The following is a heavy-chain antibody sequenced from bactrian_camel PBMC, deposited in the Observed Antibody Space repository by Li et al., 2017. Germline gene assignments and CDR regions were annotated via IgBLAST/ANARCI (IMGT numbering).Heavy chain of an antibody. CDR3: AGSDSSYSPTCASRNAYNY. D-gene: IGHD2*01. V-gene: IGHV3S53*01. CDR1: EYRGC. CDR2: VDSLGIP. Sequence: HVQLVESGGGSVQAGGSLRLSCVASEYRGCTGWLRQVPGKEREGVATVDSLGIPTYADSVKGRFTLSRDKAKNTLYLQMNSLKPEDTAMYYCAGSDSSYSPTCASRNAYNYWGQGTQVTV. J-gene: IGHJ4*01.